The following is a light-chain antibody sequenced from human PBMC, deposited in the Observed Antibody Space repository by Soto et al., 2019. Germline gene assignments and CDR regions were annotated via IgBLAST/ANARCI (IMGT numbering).Light chain of an antibody. Sequence: QSVLTQPASVSGSPGQSITISCTGTSSDVGTYNLVSWYQQHPGKAPKLMIYEVSKRPSGVSDRFSGSKSGNTASLTISGLQTEDEADYYCCSYAGSSTFAFGGGTKVTGL. J-gene: IGLJ2*01. V-gene: IGLV2-23*02. CDR2: EVS. CDR3: CSYAGSSTFA. CDR1: SSDVGTYNL.